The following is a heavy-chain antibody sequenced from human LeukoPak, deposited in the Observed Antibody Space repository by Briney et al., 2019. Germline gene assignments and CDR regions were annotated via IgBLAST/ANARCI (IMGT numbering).Heavy chain of an antibody. J-gene: IGHJ4*02. CDR1: GYTLTELS. CDR3: ARHAGRFLEWLPLLGII. CDR2: FDPEDGET. Sequence: ASVKVSCKVSGYTLTELSMHWVRQAPGKGLEWMGGFDPEDGETIYAQKFQGRVTMTTDTSTSTAYMELRSLRSDDTAVYYCARHAGRFLEWLPLLGIIWGQGTLVTVSP. D-gene: IGHD3-3*01. V-gene: IGHV1-24*01.